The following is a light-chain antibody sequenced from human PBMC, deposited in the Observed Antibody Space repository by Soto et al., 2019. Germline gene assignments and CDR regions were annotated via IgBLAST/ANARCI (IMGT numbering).Light chain of an antibody. J-gene: IGLJ1*01. CDR2: AVS. Sequence: VLTQPASVSGSPGQSITISCTGTSSDVGLYDYVSWYQQHPGKAPQLMIYAVSNRPSGVSNRFSASESGNTASLFISGLQAEDEADYYCSSYTSDSSYVFGSGTKVTVL. V-gene: IGLV2-14*01. CDR3: SSYTSDSSYV. CDR1: SSDVGLYDY.